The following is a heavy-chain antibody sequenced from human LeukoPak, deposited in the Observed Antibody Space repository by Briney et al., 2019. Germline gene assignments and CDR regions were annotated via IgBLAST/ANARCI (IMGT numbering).Heavy chain of an antibody. V-gene: IGHV3-48*03. CDR3: ARRGSYPRDPAFDI. D-gene: IGHD1-26*01. CDR1: GFTFSSYE. Sequence: GGSLRLSCAASGFTFSSYEMNWVRQAPGKGLEWVSYISSSGSTIYYADSVKGRFTISRDNAKNSLYLQMNSLRAEDTAVYYCARRGSYPRDPAFDIWGQGTMVTVSS. J-gene: IGHJ3*02. CDR2: ISSSGSTI.